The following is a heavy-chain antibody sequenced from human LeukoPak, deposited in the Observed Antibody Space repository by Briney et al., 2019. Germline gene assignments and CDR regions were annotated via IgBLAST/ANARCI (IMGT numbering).Heavy chain of an antibody. CDR1: GFTFSDYY. V-gene: IGHV3-11*04. D-gene: IGHD6-19*01. CDR3: ARRSLTVAGTGYYYGMDV. J-gene: IGHJ6*02. CDR2: ISSSGSTI. Sequence: GGSLRLSCAASGFTFSDYYMSWIRQAPGKGLEWVSYISSSGSTIYYADSVKGRFTISRDNAKNSLYLQMNSLRAEDTALYYCARRSLTVAGTGYYYGMDVWGQGTTVTVSS.